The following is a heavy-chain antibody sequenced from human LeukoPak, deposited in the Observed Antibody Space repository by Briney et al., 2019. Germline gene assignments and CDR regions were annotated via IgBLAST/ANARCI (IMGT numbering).Heavy chain of an antibody. D-gene: IGHD3-9*01. Sequence: ASVKVSCKASGYTFTGYYMHWVRQAPGQGLEWMGWITPNSDDTDYAQKFQGRVSMTRDTSISTAYMELSSLRSEDTAVYYCARGGLRYFDWSIYYFDYWGQGTLVTVSS. CDR1: GYTFTGYY. CDR2: ITPNSDDT. V-gene: IGHV1-2*02. CDR3: ARGGLRYFDWSIYYFDY. J-gene: IGHJ4*02.